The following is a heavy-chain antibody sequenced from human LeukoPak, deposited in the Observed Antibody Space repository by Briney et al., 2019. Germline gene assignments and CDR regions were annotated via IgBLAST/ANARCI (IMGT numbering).Heavy chain of an antibody. V-gene: IGHV3-74*01. CDR3: VRGAGGPRNYVLDY. CDR2: LNSDGTTI. CDR1: GFTFSGYW. D-gene: IGHD3-10*02. J-gene: IGHJ4*02. Sequence: PGGSLRLSCVASGFTFSGYWMHWFRQAPGMGLVWVSRLNSDGTTINYADSVKGRFTISRDNAKNTVYLQMSGLRDDDTALYFCVRGAGGPRNYVLDYWGQGALVSVSS.